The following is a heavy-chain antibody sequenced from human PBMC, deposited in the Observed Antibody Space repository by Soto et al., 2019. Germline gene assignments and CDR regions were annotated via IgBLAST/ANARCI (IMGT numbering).Heavy chain of an antibody. J-gene: IGHJ6*03. Sequence: SETLFLTCAVSSGSISSSNWWSWVRQPPGQGLEWIGEIYHSGSTNYNPSLKSRVTISVDKSKNQFSLKLSSVTAADTAVYYCARAIKYQLLYYYYYMDVWGKGTTVTVSS. D-gene: IGHD2-2*01. CDR2: IYHSGST. V-gene: IGHV4-4*02. CDR1: SGSISSSNW. CDR3: ARAIKYQLLYYYYYMDV.